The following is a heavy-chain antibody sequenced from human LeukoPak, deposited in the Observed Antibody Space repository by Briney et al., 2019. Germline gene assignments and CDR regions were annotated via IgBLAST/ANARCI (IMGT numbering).Heavy chain of an antibody. CDR1: GGSISSSNW. Sequence: SGTLSLTCAVSGGSISSSNWWSWVRQPPGKGLEWIGYIYNSGSTKYNPSLKSRVTISVDTSKNQFSLKLSSVTAADTAVYYCARVGEGSYYNIFDYWGQGTLVTVSS. D-gene: IGHD3-10*01. CDR3: ARVGEGSYYNIFDY. J-gene: IGHJ4*02. V-gene: IGHV4-4*02. CDR2: IYNSGST.